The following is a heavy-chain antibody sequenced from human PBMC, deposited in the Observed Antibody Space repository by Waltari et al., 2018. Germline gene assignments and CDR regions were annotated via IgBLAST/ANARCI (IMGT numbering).Heavy chain of an antibody. Sequence: QVQMVQSGSELKKPGASVKVSCKTSGYIFTRDPMNWVRQAPGQGLEWMGWINTKTASPTYAQGLTGRFVFSLDTSVTTAYLQITSLEAEDTAVYYCARSSDLGYCSGGKCYYAFDVWGQGTKVTVSS. J-gene: IGHJ3*01. V-gene: IGHV7-4-1*02. D-gene: IGHD2-15*01. CDR3: ARSSDLGYCSGGKCYYAFDV. CDR2: INTKTASP. CDR1: GYIFTRDP.